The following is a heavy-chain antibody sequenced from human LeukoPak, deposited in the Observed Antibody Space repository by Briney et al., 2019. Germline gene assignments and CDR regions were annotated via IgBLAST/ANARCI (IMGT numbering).Heavy chain of an antibody. CDR3: AGIPADYPLYYFDY. D-gene: IGHD6-13*01. J-gene: IGHJ4*02. CDR2: FDPEDGET. V-gene: IGHV1-24*01. CDR1: GYTLTELS. Sequence: ASVKVSCKVSGYTLTELSMHWVRQAPGKGLEWMGGFDPEDGETIYAQKFQGRVTMTEDTSTDTAYMELSSLRSEDTAVYYCAGIPADYPLYYFDYWGQGTLVTVSS.